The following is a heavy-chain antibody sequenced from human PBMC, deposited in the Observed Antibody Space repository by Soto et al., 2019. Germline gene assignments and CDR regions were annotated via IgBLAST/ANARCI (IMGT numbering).Heavy chain of an antibody. Sequence: PSETLSLTCAVYGGSFSGYYWSWIRQPPGEGLEWIGEINHSGSTNYNPSLKSRVTISVDTSKNQFSLKLSSVTAADTAVYYCARDTGYSSSWYYYYYGMDVWGQGTTVTVSS. V-gene: IGHV4-34*01. CDR3: ARDTGYSSSWYYYYYGMDV. CDR2: INHSGST. J-gene: IGHJ6*02. D-gene: IGHD6-13*01. CDR1: GGSFSGYY.